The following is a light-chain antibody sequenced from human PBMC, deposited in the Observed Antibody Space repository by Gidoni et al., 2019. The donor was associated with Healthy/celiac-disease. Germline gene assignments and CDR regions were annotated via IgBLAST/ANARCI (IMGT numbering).Light chain of an antibody. CDR1: QSVRSY. CDR3: QQRSNPIT. Sequence: EIVLTQSPATLSVSPRERATLSCRASQSVRSYLAWYQQKPGQPPRRRIYDSSNRATGIPDRFSGSGSGTDFTLTISSLEPEDFAVYYCQQRSNPITFGQGTRLEIK. V-gene: IGKV3-11*01. J-gene: IGKJ5*01. CDR2: DSS.